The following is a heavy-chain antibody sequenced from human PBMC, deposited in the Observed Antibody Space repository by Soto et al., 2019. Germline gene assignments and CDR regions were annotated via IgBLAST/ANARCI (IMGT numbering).Heavy chain of an antibody. D-gene: IGHD3-3*01. CDR1: DYSISSGYY. Sequence: KPSETLALTCEVADYSISSGYYWGWIRQPPGKGREWIASIDHSGITYYNPSLKSRVTISLDTSKNHFSLKLSSVTAADTAVYYCARDGIMRVDETKNYDFWSGYRPRPNCFDPWGQGTLVTASS. CDR3: ARDGIMRVDETKNYDFWSGYRPRPNCFDP. V-gene: IGHV4-38-2*02. CDR2: IDHSGIT. J-gene: IGHJ5*02.